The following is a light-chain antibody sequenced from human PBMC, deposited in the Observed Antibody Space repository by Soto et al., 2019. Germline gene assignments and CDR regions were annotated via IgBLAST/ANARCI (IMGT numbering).Light chain of an antibody. Sequence: DIQMTQSLSTLSASVGDTVTITCRASQTISRWLAWYQQKPGKAPRLLIYTASTLESGVPSRFSASGSGTEFTLTISSLHPDDFATYYCQEYNNYWTFGQGTKVDIK. J-gene: IGKJ1*01. V-gene: IGKV1-5*01. CDR1: QTISRW. CDR2: TAS. CDR3: QEYNNYWT.